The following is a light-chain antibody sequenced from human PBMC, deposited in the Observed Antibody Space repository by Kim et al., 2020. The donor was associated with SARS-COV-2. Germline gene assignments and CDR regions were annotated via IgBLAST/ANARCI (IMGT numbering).Light chain of an antibody. V-gene: IGLV3-25*03. CDR1: ALPKQY. CDR2: KDS. Sequence: SYELTQPPSVSVSPGQTARITCSGDALPKQYAYWYQQKPGQAPVLVIYKDSERPSGIPERFSGSSSGTTVTLTISGVQAEDEADYYCQSADNSGTSHVVFGGGTQLTVL. CDR3: QSADNSGTSHVV. J-gene: IGLJ2*01.